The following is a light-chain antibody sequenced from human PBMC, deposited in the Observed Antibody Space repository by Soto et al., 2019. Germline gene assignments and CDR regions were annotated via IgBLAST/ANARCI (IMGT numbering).Light chain of an antibody. CDR2: EVS. J-gene: IGLJ1*01. Sequence: SVLTQPASVSGSPGHSITISCTGTSSDVGGYNYVAWYQQHPGKVPRLMSYEVSNRPSGVSNRFSGSKSGSTASLTISGLQAEDEADYYCISYTSSSTSYVFGTGTKVTVL. CDR3: ISYTSSSTSYV. V-gene: IGLV2-14*01. CDR1: SSDVGGYNY.